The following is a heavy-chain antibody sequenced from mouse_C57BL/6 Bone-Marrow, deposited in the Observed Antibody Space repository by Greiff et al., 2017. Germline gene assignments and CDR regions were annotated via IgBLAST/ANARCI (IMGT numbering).Heavy chain of an antibody. Sequence: VQLQQSGPELVKPGASVKISCKASGYAFSSSWMNWVKQRPGQGLEWIGRIYPGDGDTNYNGKFKGKATLTADKSSSTAYMQLSSLTSEDSAVYCLTRKGYYGSSCGYWYFDVWGTGTTVTVSS. J-gene: IGHJ1*03. CDR2: IYPGDGDT. D-gene: IGHD1-1*01. CDR1: GYAFSSSW. CDR3: TRKGYYGSSCGYWYFDV. V-gene: IGHV1-82*01.